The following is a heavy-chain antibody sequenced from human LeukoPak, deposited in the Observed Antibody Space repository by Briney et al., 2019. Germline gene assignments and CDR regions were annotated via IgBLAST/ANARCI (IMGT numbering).Heavy chain of an antibody. CDR3: ASRVVAADSDYMDV. CDR2: IYYSGST. V-gene: IGHV4-39*01. Sequence: SETLSLTCTVYGGSISSSSYYWGWIRQPPGKGQKWIGGIYYSGSTYYNPSLKSRVTISVDTSKNQFSLKLSSVTAADTAVYYCASRVVAADSDYMDVWGKGTTVTVSS. J-gene: IGHJ6*03. CDR1: GGSISSSSYY. D-gene: IGHD2-15*01.